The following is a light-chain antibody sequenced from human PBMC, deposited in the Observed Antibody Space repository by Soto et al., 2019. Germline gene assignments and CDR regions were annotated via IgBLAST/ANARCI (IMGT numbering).Light chain of an antibody. Sequence: EVVMTQSPATLSVSPGEKATLSCRASHIVSNNLAWYQQKPGQAPRLLIYFASTRATGIPARFSGSGSGTEFTLTISSLQSEDFVVYYCQHYNKWPLTFGGGTKVETK. CDR3: QHYNKWPLT. CDR1: HIVSNN. V-gene: IGKV3-15*01. CDR2: FAS. J-gene: IGKJ4*01.